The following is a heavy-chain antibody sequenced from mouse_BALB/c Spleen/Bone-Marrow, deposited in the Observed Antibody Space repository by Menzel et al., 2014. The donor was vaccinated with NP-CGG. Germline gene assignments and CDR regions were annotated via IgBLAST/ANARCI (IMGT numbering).Heavy chain of an antibody. CDR3: ARYGSSSYAMDY. CDR1: GFTFSDYY. V-gene: IGHV5-4*02. D-gene: IGHD1-1*01. Sequence: DVQLVEPGGGLLKIGGSLKLSCAGSGFTFSDYYMYRVRPTPEKRLEWVATISDGGSYTYYPDSVKGRFTISRDNAKNNLYLQMSSLKSDDTAMYYCARYGSSSYAMDYWGQGTSVTVAS. J-gene: IGHJ4*01. CDR2: ISDGGSYT.